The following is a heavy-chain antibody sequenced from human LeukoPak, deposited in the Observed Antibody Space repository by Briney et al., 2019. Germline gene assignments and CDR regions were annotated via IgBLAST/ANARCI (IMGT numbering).Heavy chain of an antibody. V-gene: IGHV3-21*04. CDR2: LSSSTNYI. D-gene: IGHD5-18*01. CDR1: GFTFTSYT. J-gene: IGHJ4*02. Sequence: PGGFLRLSCAASGFTFTSYTMSWVRQAPGKALEWVSSLSSSTNYIYYADSVTGRFTISRDDAQNSLYLQMNSLRAEDTAVYYCARGQLWKDYWGQGTLVTVSS. CDR3: ARGQLWKDY.